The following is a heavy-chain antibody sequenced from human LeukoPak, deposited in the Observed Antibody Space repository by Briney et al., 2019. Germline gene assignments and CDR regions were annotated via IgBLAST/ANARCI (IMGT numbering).Heavy chain of an antibody. CDR3: ARGLGRQVTPMGLFYMDV. V-gene: IGHV4-34*01. CDR2: INYGGDT. D-gene: IGHD2-21*02. CDR1: GGSFSGYD. J-gene: IGHJ6*03. Sequence: SETLSLTCGVDGGSFSGYDWTWVRQPPGKGLEWIGQINYGGDTNYNPSLKSRVTISVDTSKNQFSLKVTFVTAADTAVYYCARGLGRQVTPMGLFYMDVWGEGATVIVSS.